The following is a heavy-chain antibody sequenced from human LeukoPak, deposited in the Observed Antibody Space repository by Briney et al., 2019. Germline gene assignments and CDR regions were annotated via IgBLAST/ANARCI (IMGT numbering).Heavy chain of an antibody. CDR2: INPSGST. V-gene: IGHV4-4*07. J-gene: IGHJ2*01. CDR1: GESISTYS. D-gene: IGHD3-22*01. Sequence: SETLSLTCTVSGFVSGESISTYSWSWFRQPAGKGLEWLGRINPSGSTNYNPSLKSRVTISEDKSRNQVSLKLISVTAADTAVYYCARDSRGTDPWYFDVWGRGTLVTVSS. CDR3: ARDSRGTDPWYFDV.